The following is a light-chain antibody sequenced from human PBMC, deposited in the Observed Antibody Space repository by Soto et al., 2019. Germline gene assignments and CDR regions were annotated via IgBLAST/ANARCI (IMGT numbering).Light chain of an antibody. V-gene: IGKV3-20*01. Sequence: EIVLTQSPGTLSLSPGERATLSCRASQSVSSKYLAWYQQKPGQAPRGLIYGTSIRASGVPERFSGGGSGTDFTLAITRLEPEDFAVDYCQQDGSSLFTFGPGTKVDFK. CDR3: QQDGSSLFT. J-gene: IGKJ3*01. CDR2: GTS. CDR1: QSVSSKY.